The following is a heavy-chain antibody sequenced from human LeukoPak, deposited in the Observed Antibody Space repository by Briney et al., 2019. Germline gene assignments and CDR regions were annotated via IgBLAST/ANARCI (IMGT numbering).Heavy chain of an antibody. Sequence: GGSLRLSCEASGFSFGSYSMHWARQVPGKGLEWVGVIWYDGSNEDYADSVKGRFTISRDNSKNTLYLQMNSLRDEDTAVYHCAREMALWGQGALVTVSS. V-gene: IGHV3-33*01. D-gene: IGHD5-24*01. CDR3: AREMAL. J-gene: IGHJ4*02. CDR1: GFSFGSYS. CDR2: IWYDGSNE.